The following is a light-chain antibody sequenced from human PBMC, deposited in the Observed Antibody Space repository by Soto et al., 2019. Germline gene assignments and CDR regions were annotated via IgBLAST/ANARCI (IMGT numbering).Light chain of an antibody. CDR2: KAS. V-gene: IGKV1-5*03. CDR3: QHWVDYMWT. J-gene: IGKJ1*01. CDR1: QSISSW. Sequence: DIHLTQSPSTLSASVGDRVTITCRASQSISSWLAWYQQKPGKAPKLLIYKASTLESGATSRFSGSGSGTEFTLTISSLQPDAFATYYCQHWVDYMWTFGQGTKVEIK.